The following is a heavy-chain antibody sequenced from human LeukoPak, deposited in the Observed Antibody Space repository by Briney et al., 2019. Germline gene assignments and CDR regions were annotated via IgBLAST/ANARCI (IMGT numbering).Heavy chain of an antibody. CDR1: GVTVGNNY. D-gene: IGHD4-11*01. Sequence: GGSLRLSYAASGVTVGNNYMIWVRQAPGKGLEWVSRIYSGGATYYADSVKGRFTISRDSSKNTLFLQMNSLRAEDTAVYYCARDPPAVKSGTYGWGQGTLVTVSS. CDR2: IYSGGAT. J-gene: IGHJ4*02. CDR3: ARDPPAVKSGTYG. V-gene: IGHV3-66*01.